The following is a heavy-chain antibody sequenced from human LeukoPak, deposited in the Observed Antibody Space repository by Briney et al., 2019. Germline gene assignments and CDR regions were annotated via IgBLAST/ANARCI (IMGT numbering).Heavy chain of an antibody. CDR2: ISGSGGTT. Sequence: GGSLRLSCAVSGFTFSYHAMSWVRQAPGKGLEWVSGISGSGGTTYYADSVKGRFTISRDNSKNTLFLQMNSLRAEDTAVYYWADLGYCSAGSCYPADYWGQGTLVTVSS. V-gene: IGHV3-23*01. J-gene: IGHJ4*02. CDR3: ADLGYCSAGSCYPADY. D-gene: IGHD2-15*01. CDR1: GFTFSYHA.